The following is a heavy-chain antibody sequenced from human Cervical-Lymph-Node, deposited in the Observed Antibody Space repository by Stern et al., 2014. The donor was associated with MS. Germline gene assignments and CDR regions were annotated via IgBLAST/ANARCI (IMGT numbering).Heavy chain of an antibody. CDR1: AGSISSSNW. Sequence: QLQLQESGPGLVKPSGTLSLTCAVSAGSISSSNWWSWVRQPPGKGLEWIGEIYHSGSTNYNPYLQSHVTLSVDKSKNQFSLKLSSVTAADTAVYYCARMLGSSWYGSFDYWGQGTLVTVSS. CDR3: ARMLGSSWYGSFDY. J-gene: IGHJ4*02. V-gene: IGHV4-4*02. CDR2: IYHSGST. D-gene: IGHD6-13*01.